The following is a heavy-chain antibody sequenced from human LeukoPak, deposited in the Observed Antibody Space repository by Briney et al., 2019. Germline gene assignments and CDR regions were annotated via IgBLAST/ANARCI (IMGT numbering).Heavy chain of an antibody. Sequence: ASVKVSCKASGYTFTSSGISWVRQAPGQGLEWMGWISAYNGNTNYAQKLQGRVTMTTDTSTSTAYIELRSLRSDDTAVYYCARDVSSGWDGGANFDYWGQGTLVTVSS. CDR3: ARDVSSGWDGGANFDY. D-gene: IGHD6-19*01. J-gene: IGHJ4*02. V-gene: IGHV1-18*01. CDR2: ISAYNGNT. CDR1: GYTFTSSG.